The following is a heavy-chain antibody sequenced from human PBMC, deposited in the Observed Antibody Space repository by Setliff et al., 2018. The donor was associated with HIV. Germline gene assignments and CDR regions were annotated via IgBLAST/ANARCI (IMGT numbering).Heavy chain of an antibody. V-gene: IGHV3-33*08. CDR2: IRNDASNT. J-gene: IGHJ4*02. CDR3: TRHEYWVAGSSLGFDY. Sequence: GGSLRLSCVASGFTFSNYGMHWVRQAPGKGLEWVTFIRNDASNTYYADSVKGRFTISRDSSKNTLYLQMNSLKVEDTAVYYCTRHEYWVAGSSLGFDYWGQGTLVT. D-gene: IGHD6-19*01. CDR1: GFTFSNYG.